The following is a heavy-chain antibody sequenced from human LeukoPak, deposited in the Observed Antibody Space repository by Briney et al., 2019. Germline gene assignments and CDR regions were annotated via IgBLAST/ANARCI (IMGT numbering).Heavy chain of an antibody. J-gene: IGHJ6*03. CDR1: GFTFSSYG. Sequence: GGSLRLSCAASGFTFSSYGMHWVRQAPGKGREWVAFIRYDGSNKYYADSVKGRFTISRDNSKNTLYLQMNSLRAEDTAVYYCAKDRGVTTAYYYMDVWGKGTTVTVSS. CDR3: AKDRGVTTAYYYMDV. D-gene: IGHD2-21*02. V-gene: IGHV3-30*02. CDR2: IRYDGSNK.